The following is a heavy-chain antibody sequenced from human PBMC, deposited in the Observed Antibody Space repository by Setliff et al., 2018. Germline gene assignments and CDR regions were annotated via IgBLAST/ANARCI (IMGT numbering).Heavy chain of an antibody. Sequence: PSETLSLTCTVSGGSISSSSYYWGWIRQPPGKGLEWIGNINYSGSTYYNPSLKSRVTISVDTSKNQFSLKLSSVTAADTAVYYCARIGGSTTVKYYNWFDPWGQGTLVTVSS. V-gene: IGHV4-39*07. CDR2: INYSGST. CDR1: GGSISSSSYY. J-gene: IGHJ5*02. CDR3: ARIGGSTTVKYYNWFDP. D-gene: IGHD4-17*01.